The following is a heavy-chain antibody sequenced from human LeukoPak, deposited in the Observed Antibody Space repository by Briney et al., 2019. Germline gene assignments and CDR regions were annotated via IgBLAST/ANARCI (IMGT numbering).Heavy chain of an antibody. Sequence: ETLSLTCTVSGGSISSYYWSWVRQAPGKGLEWVSVIYSGGSTYYADSVKGRFTISRDNSKNTLYLQMNSLRAEDTAVYYCARDLDYWGQGTLVTVSS. J-gene: IGHJ4*02. CDR3: ARDLDY. CDR1: GGSISSYY. CDR2: IYSGGST. V-gene: IGHV3-66*01.